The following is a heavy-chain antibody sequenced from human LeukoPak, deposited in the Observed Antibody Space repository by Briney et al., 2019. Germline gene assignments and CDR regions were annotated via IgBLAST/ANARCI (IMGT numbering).Heavy chain of an antibody. D-gene: IGHD1-26*01. CDR3: AREWVGATGNDAFDI. V-gene: IGHV4-30-4*07. J-gene: IGHJ3*02. CDR1: GGSISSGGYS. Sequence: SQTLSLTCAVSGGSISSGGYSWSWIRQPPGQGLEWIGYIYYSGSTNYNPSLKSRVTISVDTSKNQFSLKLSSVTAADTAVYYCAREWVGATGNDAFDIWGQGTMVTVSS. CDR2: IYYSGST.